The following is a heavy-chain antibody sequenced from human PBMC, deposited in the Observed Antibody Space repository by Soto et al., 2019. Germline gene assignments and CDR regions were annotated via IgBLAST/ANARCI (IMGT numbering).Heavy chain of an antibody. CDR2: INSDGSST. J-gene: IGHJ6*02. CDR3: ARDLALYDFWSGPNQYGMDV. V-gene: IGHV3-74*01. Sequence: EVQLVESGGGLVQPGGSLRLSCAASGFTFSSYWMHWVRQAPGKGLVWVSRINSDGSSTSYADSVKGRFTISRDNAKNTLYLQMNSLRAEDTAVYYCARDLALYDFWSGPNQYGMDVWGQGTTVTASS. CDR1: GFTFSSYW. D-gene: IGHD3-3*01.